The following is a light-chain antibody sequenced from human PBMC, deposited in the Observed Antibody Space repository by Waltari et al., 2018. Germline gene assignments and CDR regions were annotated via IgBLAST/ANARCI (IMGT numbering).Light chain of an antibody. Sequence: SCRASQCVGRYLAWYQQKPGQAPRLLIYDASIRATGIPDRFSGSGSGTDFSLTISRLEPEDFAVYYCQKYVSLPATFGQGTKVEIK. CDR3: QKYVSLPAT. CDR2: DAS. V-gene: IGKV3-20*01. CDR1: QCVGRY. J-gene: IGKJ1*01.